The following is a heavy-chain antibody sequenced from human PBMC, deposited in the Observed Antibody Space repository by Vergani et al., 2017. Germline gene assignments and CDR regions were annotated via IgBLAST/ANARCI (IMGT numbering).Heavy chain of an antibody. Sequence: QVQLVQSGAEVKKPGSSVKVSCKASGGTFSSYTISWVRQAPGQGLEWMGRIIPILGIANYAQKFQGRVTITADKSTSTAYMELSSLRSEDTAVYYCARGPESSSWNIDHRSGYYYYMDVGGKGTTVTVSS. V-gene: IGHV1-69*02. CDR3: ARGPESSSWNIDHRSGYYYYMDV. CDR2: IIPILGIA. D-gene: IGHD6-13*01. J-gene: IGHJ6*03. CDR1: GGTFSSYT.